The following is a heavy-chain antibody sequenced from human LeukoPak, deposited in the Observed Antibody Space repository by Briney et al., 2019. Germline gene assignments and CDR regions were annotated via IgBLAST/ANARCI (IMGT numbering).Heavy chain of an antibody. CDR1: GYSFTSYW. CDR2: IYPGDSDT. CDR3: ARRYCSSTSCYTGFDP. D-gene: IGHD2-2*02. V-gene: IGHV5-51*01. J-gene: IGHJ5*02. Sequence: GESLKISCKGSGYSFTSYWIGWVRQMPGKGLEWMGIIYPGDSDTRYSPSFQGQVTISADKSISTAYLQWSNLKASDTAMYYCARRYCSSTSCYTGFDPWGQGTLVTVSS.